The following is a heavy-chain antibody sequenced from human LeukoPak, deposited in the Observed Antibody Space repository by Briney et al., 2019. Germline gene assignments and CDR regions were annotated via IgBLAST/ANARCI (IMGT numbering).Heavy chain of an antibody. D-gene: IGHD3-22*01. V-gene: IGHV1-46*01. CDR2: IDPSGGDT. J-gene: IGHJ5*02. CDR1: GYTFTSYY. CDR3: ARVRYYDGSGYYPWFDP. Sequence: ASVKVSCKASGYTFTSYYMHWVRLAPGQGLEWMGIIDPSGGDTTYAPKFQDRVTMTSDTPTSTVYMELKSLRSEDTAVYYCARVRYYDGSGYYPWFDPWGQGTLVTVSS.